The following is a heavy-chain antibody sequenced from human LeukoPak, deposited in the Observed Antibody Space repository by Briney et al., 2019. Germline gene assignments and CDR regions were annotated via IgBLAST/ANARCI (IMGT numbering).Heavy chain of an antibody. Sequence: GGSLRLSCAASGFTFITYWMSWVRQAPGKGLEWMANIKQDGSEKYYVDSVKGRFTIPRDNAKNSLYLQMNSLRAEDTAVYYCARDEPTVTTGPPVGSWGQGTLVTVSS. CDR1: GFTFITYW. V-gene: IGHV3-7*01. CDR2: IKQDGSEK. D-gene: IGHD4-17*01. CDR3: ARDEPTVTTGPPVGS. J-gene: IGHJ4*02.